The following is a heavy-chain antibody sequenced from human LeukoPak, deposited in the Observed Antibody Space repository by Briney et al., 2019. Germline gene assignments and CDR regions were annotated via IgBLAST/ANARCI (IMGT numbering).Heavy chain of an antibody. CDR1: VGSIISSSYY. CDR2: IYYSGST. Sequence: SETLSLTCTVSVGSIISSSYYWGWIRQPPGKGLEWIGSIYYSGSTYSNPSLKSRVTISVDTSKNQFSLKLSSVTAADTAVYYCARQPMTTVNWFDPWGQGTLVTVSS. D-gene: IGHD4-17*01. CDR3: ARQPMTTVNWFDP. J-gene: IGHJ5*02. V-gene: IGHV4-39*01.